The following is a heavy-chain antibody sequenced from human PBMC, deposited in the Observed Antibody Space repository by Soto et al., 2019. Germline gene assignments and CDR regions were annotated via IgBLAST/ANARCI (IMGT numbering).Heavy chain of an antibody. V-gene: IGHV1-18*01. CDR2: ISAYNGNT. CDR1: GYTFTSYG. Sequence: ASVKVSCKASGYTFTSYGISWVRQAPGQGLEWMGWISAYNGNTNYAQKLQGRVTMTTDTSTSTAYMELRSLRSDDTAVYYCARDFELELRDGLGDNWFDPWGQGTLVTVSS. CDR3: ARDFELELRDGLGDNWFDP. D-gene: IGHD1-7*01. J-gene: IGHJ5*02.